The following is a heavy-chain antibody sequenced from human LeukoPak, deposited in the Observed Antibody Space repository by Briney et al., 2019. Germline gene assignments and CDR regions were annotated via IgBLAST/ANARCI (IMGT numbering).Heavy chain of an antibody. V-gene: IGHV1-2*02. CDR1: GYTFTGYY. CDR3: ARQAANGNWFDP. D-gene: IGHD6-13*01. CDR2: INPNSGGT. Sequence: ASVKVSCKASGYTFTGYYIHWVRQAPGQGLEWMGWINPNSGGTNYAQKLQGRVTMTRDTSIRTAYMEVSKLTSDDTAVYYCARQAANGNWFDPWGQGTLVTVS. J-gene: IGHJ5*02.